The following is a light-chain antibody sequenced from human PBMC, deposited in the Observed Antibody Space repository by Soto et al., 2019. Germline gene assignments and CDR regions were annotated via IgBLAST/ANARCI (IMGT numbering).Light chain of an antibody. CDR3: QQYYIVPYT. J-gene: IGKJ2*01. CDR2: DAS. Sequence: EIVLTQSPATLSLSPGERATLSCRASQSVSSYLAWYQQKPGQAPRLLIYDASNRATGIPARFSGSGSGTDFALTISSLEAEDVAVYYCQQYYIVPYTFGQGTKLEI. V-gene: IGKV3-11*01. CDR1: QSVSSY.